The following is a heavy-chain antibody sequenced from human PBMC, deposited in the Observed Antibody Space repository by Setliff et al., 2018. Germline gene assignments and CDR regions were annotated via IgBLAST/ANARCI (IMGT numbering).Heavy chain of an antibody. CDR1: GGSISSGGYY. CDR3: ARVTMIVLSRRAFDT. CDR2: IYYSGST. D-gene: IGHD3-22*01. V-gene: IGHV4-31*03. Sequence: SETLSLTCTVSGGSISSGGYYWSWIRQHPGKGLEWIGYIYYSGSTYYNPSLKSRVTISVDTSKNQFSLKLSFVTAADTAVYYCARVTMIVLSRRAFDTWGQGTMVTVSS. J-gene: IGHJ3*02.